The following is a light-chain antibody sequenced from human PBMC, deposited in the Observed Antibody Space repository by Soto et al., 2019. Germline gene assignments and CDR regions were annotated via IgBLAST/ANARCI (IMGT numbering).Light chain of an antibody. J-gene: IGLJ2*01. CDR3: CSYADSGTYVI. Sequence: QSALTQPASVSGSPGQSITISCTGTSSDVGSYNLVSWYQQHPGKAPKLMIYEGSKRPSGVSNRFSGSKSGNTASLTISGLQAEDAADYYCCSYADSGTYVIFGGGTKLAVL. CDR1: SSDVGSYNL. V-gene: IGLV2-23*01. CDR2: EGS.